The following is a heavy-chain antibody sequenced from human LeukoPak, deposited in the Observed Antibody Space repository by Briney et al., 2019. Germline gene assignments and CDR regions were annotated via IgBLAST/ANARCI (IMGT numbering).Heavy chain of an antibody. J-gene: IGHJ4*02. D-gene: IGHD2-8*01. V-gene: IGHV4-38-2*01. Sequence: LRLSCAASGFTFSDYYMSWIRQPPGKGLEWIATIYHSGSTYYNASLKSRVTISVDTSKSHFSLKLSSVTAADTAMYYCARYTGVNGYYFDYWGQGTLITVSS. CDR3: ARYTGVNGYYFDY. CDR1: GFTFSDYY. CDR2: IYHSGST.